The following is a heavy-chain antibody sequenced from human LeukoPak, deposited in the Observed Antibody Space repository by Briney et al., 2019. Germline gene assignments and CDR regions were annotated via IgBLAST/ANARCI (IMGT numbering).Heavy chain of an antibody. D-gene: IGHD3-10*02. CDR1: GFTFSDYY. CDR2: ISGSGSTI. V-gene: IGHV3-11*04. Sequence: PGGSLRLSCAASGFTFSDYYMSWIRQAPGKGLEWVSYISGSGSTIYYAAPVKRRFTISRDNAKNSLYLQMNSLRAEDTAVYYCAELGITMIGGVWGKGTTVTISS. CDR3: AELGITMIGGV. J-gene: IGHJ6*04.